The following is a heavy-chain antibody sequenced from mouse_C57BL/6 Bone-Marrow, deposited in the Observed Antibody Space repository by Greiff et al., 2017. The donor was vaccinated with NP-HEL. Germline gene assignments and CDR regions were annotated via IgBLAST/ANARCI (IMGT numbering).Heavy chain of an antibody. J-gene: IGHJ2*01. CDR2: INPYNGGT. Sequence: EVQLHQSGPVLVKPGASVKMSCKASGYTFTDYYMNWVKQSHGKSLEWIGVINPYNGGTSYNQKFKGKATLTVDKSSSTAYMELNSLTSEDSAVYYCARGGMVTVDYWGQGTTLTVSS. CDR1: GYTFTDYY. D-gene: IGHD2-2*01. CDR3: ARGGMVTVDY. V-gene: IGHV1-19*01.